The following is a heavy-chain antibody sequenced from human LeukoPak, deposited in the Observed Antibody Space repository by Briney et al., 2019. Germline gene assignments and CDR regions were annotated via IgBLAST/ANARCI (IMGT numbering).Heavy chain of an antibody. CDR1: GFTFSSYA. CDR3: AKGRRDGYSFDY. CDR2: ISGSGDRT. Sequence: PGGSLRLSCAASGFTFSSYAMSWVRQAPGKGLEWVSAISGSGDRTYYADSVKGRFTISRDNSKNTLYLQMNSLRAEDTAVYYCAKGRRDGYSFDYWGQGTLVTVSS. D-gene: IGHD5-24*01. V-gene: IGHV3-23*01. J-gene: IGHJ4*02.